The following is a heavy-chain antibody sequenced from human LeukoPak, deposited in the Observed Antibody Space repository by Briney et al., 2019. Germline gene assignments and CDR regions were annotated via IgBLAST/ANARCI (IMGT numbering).Heavy chain of an antibody. Sequence: GASVKVSCKASGYTFTSYGLSWVRQAPGQGLEWMGWISAYNGNTNYAQKLQGRVTMTTDTSTSTAYMELRSLRSDDTAVYYCAREVEYQLLSYYYYYMDVWGKGTTVTVSS. V-gene: IGHV1-18*01. D-gene: IGHD2-2*01. CDR1: GYTFTSYG. CDR2: ISAYNGNT. CDR3: AREVEYQLLSYYYYYMDV. J-gene: IGHJ6*03.